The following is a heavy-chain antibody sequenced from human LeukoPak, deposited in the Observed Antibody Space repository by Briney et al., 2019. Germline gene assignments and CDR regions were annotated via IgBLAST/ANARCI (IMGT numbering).Heavy chain of an antibody. V-gene: IGHV1-2*02. J-gene: IGHJ6*03. CDR3: ARLDQYSSSGYYYYYMDV. Sequence: ASVKVSCKASGYTFTAYYMHWVRQAPGQGLEWMRWINPNSGDTKIAQKFQGRVTMTRDTSISTAYMELSSLRSDDTAVYYCARLDQYSSSGYYYYYMDVWGKGTTVTVSS. D-gene: IGHD6-6*01. CDR1: GYTFTAYY. CDR2: INPNSGDT.